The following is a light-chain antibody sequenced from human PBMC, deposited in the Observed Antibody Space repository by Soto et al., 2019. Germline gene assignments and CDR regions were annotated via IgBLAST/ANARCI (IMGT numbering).Light chain of an antibody. V-gene: IGKV1-8*01. CDR2: AAS. Sequence: AIRMTQSPSSFSASTGDRVTITCRASQGISSSLAWYQQKSGQAPKLLIYAASILQSRVPSRFNGSGSGTDFTLTISCLQSEDFATYYCQQHYSYPITFGGGTKVEIK. CDR3: QQHYSYPIT. J-gene: IGKJ4*01. CDR1: QGISSS.